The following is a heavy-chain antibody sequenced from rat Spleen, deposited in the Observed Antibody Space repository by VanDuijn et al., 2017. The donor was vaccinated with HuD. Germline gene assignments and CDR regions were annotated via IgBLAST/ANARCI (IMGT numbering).Heavy chain of an antibody. J-gene: IGHJ2*01. CDR1: GFTFSNYY. CDR3: ARHDGWTFDY. D-gene: IGHD4-2*01. CDR2: VSISGSRT. V-gene: IGHV5-22*01. Sequence: EVQLVESGGGLVQPGRSLKLSCAASGFTFSNYYMAWVRQAPKKGLEWVATVSISGSRTYYRDSVKGRFTISRDNAKSTLYLQMNSLRSEDTATYYCARHDGWTFDYWGQGVMVTVSS.